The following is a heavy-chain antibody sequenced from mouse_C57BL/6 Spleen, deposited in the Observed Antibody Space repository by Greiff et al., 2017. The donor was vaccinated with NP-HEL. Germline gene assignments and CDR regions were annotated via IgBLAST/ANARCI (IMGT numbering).Heavy chain of an antibody. CDR3: ARYDKQEAWFAY. CDR1: GYAFSSSW. D-gene: IGHD2-12*01. J-gene: IGHJ3*01. Sequence: VQLQQSGPELVKPGASVKISCKASGYAFSSSWMNWVKQRPGKGLEWIGRIYPGDGDTNYNGKFKGKATLTADKSSSTAYMQLSSLTSEDSAVYFCARYDKQEAWFAYGGQGTLVTVAA. V-gene: IGHV1-82*01. CDR2: IYPGDGDT.